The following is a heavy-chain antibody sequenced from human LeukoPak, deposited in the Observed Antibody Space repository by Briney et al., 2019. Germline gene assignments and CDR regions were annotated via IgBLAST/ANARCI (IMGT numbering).Heavy chain of an antibody. J-gene: IGHJ4*02. CDR1: GGSISSSSYY. CDR3: ASGPPLYSGYYSPSFDY. Sequence: SETLSRTCTVSGGSISSSSYYWGWIRQPPGKGLEWIGSIYYSGSPYYNPSLTSRVTISVDTSKHQFSLKLSSVTAADTAVYYCASGPPLYSGYYSPSFDYWGQGTLVTVSS. V-gene: IGHV4-39*01. CDR2: IYYSGSP. D-gene: IGHD3-22*01.